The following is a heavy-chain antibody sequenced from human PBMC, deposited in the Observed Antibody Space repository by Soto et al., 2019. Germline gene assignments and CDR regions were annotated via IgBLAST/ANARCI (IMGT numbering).Heavy chain of an antibody. CDR3: ARDRGGCSSTSCYTYYYYYGMEV. CDR2: IYYSGST. Sequence: LSLTCTVSCGSISSYYWSWIRQPPGKGLEWIGYIYYSGSTNYNPSLKSRVTISVDTSKNQFSLKLSSVTAADTAVYYCARDRGGCSSTSCYTYYYYYGMEVWGQGTTVTVSS. V-gene: IGHV4-59*01. CDR1: CGSISSYY. D-gene: IGHD2-2*02. J-gene: IGHJ6*02.